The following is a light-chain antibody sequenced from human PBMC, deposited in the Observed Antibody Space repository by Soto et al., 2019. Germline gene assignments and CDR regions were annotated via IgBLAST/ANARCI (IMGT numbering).Light chain of an antibody. CDR2: ETS. Sequence: IQMTQSPSSLSASVGDRVTITCRASQSLSSRLTWYQQKPGEAPKLLIYETSSLHSGVPSRFSGSGSETVFNLTINSLQPEDFAHYDGQQGCSPPYTFGRGTKREI. CDR1: QSLSSR. J-gene: IGKJ2*01. V-gene: IGKV1-39*01. CDR3: QQGCSPPYT.